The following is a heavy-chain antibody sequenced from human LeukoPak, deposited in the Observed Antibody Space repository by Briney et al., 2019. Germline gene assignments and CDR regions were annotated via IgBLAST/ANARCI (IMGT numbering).Heavy chain of an antibody. V-gene: IGHV3-23*01. CDR3: AKPLLRDTSGYQRGYLDY. J-gene: IGHJ4*02. CDR1: GFMFSSYA. CDR2: ISASGGST. Sequence: GGSLRLSCVASGFMFSSYAMSWVRQAPGKGLEGVSGISASGGSTYYTDSVKGRFTMSRDNSKNTLYLQMNSLRVEDTAVYYCAKPLLRDTSGYQRGYLDYWGQGTLVTVSS. D-gene: IGHD3-22*01.